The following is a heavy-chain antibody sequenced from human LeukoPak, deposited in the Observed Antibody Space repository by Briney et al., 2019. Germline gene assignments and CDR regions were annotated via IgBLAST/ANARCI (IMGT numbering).Heavy chain of an antibody. CDR1: GDSISSGDYY. CDR2: ISSSGST. D-gene: IGHD3-22*01. J-gene: IGHJ3*02. CDR3: ARGPYSYDSSGAFDI. Sequence: SETLSLTCTVSGDSISSGDYYWSWIRQPAGKGLEWIGRISSSGSTNYTPSLKSRVTISVDTSKNQFSLKLSSVTAADTAVYFCARGPYSYDSSGAFDIWGQGTMVTVSS. V-gene: IGHV4-61*02.